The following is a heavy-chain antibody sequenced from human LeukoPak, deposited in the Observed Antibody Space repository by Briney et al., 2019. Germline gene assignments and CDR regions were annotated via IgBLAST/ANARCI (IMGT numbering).Heavy chain of an antibody. CDR2: INHSGST. CDR1: GGSFSGYN. CDR3: ARGKLRYFDWLLSPFDY. V-gene: IGHV4-34*01. D-gene: IGHD3-9*01. J-gene: IGHJ4*02. Sequence: PSETLSLTCAVSGGSFSGYNWSWIRQPPGKGLEWIGEINHSGSTNYNPSLKSRVTISVDTSKNQFSLKLSSVTAADTAVYYCARGKLRYFDWLLSPFDYWGQGTLVTVSS.